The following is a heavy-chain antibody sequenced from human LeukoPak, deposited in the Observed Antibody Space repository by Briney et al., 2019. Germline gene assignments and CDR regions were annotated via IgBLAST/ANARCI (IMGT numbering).Heavy chain of an antibody. Sequence: TASETLSLTCTVSGGSIGDYYWSWIREPPGKGLEWIGYLYYSRNTNYSPSLKSRVTISADTSKNQVYLKLRSVTAADTAVYYCVRDLGGAGGTQYWGQGTQVIVSS. D-gene: IGHD6-13*01. V-gene: IGHV4-59*01. CDR3: VRDLGGAGGTQY. CDR1: GGSIGDYY. CDR2: LYYSRNT. J-gene: IGHJ4*02.